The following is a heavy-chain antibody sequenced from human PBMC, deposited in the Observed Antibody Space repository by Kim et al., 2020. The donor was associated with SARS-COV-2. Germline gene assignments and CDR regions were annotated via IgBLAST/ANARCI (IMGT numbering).Heavy chain of an antibody. J-gene: IGHJ6*04. CDR2: ISTADDT. CDR3: ATGREGWDA. Sequence: GGSLRLSCAASGFTFSSYDMHWVRQPTGYGLEWISGISTADDTYYAASVKGRFTISRDNAQNSVYLQMNSLRVGDTAVYFCATGREGWDAWGRGTTVTVSS. CDR1: GFTFSSYD. V-gene: IGHV3-13*01.